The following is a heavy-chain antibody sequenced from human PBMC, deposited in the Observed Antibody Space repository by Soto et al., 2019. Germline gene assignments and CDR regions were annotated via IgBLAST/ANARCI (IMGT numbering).Heavy chain of an antibody. D-gene: IGHD2-15*01. CDR2: IYYSGST. CDR3: ARDRCSGGSCLYGMDV. V-gene: IGHV4-31*03. Sequence: SETLSLTCTVSGDSISSGGYYWSWIRQHPGKGLEWIGYIYYSGSTYYNPSLKSRVTISVDTSKNQFSLKLSSVTAADTAVYYCARDRCSGGSCLYGMDVWGQGTTVTVSS. CDR1: GDSISSGGYY. J-gene: IGHJ6*02.